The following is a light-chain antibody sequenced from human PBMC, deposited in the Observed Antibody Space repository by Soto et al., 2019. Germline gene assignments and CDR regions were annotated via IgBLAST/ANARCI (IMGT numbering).Light chain of an antibody. V-gene: IGKV1-39*01. J-gene: IGKJ1*01. Sequence: DIQMTQSPSSLSASVGDRVTITCRASQSISSYLNWYQQKPGKAPKLLIYAASSLQSGVPSRFSGSGSGTDFTLTISSLQHEDFETYYCQQTYSTPPKLGQGTKVDIK. CDR3: QQTYSTPPK. CDR2: AAS. CDR1: QSISSY.